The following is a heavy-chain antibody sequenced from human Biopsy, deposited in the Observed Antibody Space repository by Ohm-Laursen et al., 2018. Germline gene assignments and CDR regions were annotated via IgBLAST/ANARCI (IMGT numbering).Heavy chain of an antibody. V-gene: IGHV4-34*01. CDR2: IDHTGGT. D-gene: IGHD3-10*01. J-gene: IGHJ4*02. CDR1: GFPFTGFS. CDR3: ARSVDITVVRGYYFDF. Sequence: LRLSCSAPGFPFTGFSMDWIRQAPGKGLEWIGEIDHTGGTNYNPSLKSRVNISQDRSKNQFSLRLDSVTAADTAVYYCARSVDITVVRGYYFDFWGQGTLVTVSS.